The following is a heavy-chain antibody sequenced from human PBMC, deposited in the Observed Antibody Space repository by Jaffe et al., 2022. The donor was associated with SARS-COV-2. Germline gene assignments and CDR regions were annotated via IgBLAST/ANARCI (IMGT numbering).Heavy chain of an antibody. Sequence: QVQLVESGGGVVQPGRSLRLSCAASGFTFSSYGMHWVRQAPGKGLEWVAVISYDGSNKYYADSVKGRFTISRDNSKNTLYLQMNSLRAEDTAVYYCAKGGTPSGSYFDYWGQGTLVTVSS. D-gene: IGHD1-26*01. CDR2: ISYDGSNK. CDR1: GFTFSSYG. CDR3: AKGGTPSGSYFDY. V-gene: IGHV3-30*18. J-gene: IGHJ4*02.